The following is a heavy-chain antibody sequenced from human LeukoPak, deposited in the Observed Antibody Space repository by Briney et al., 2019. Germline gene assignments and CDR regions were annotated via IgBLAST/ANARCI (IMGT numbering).Heavy chain of an antibody. D-gene: IGHD3-16*02. V-gene: IGHV1-69*13. J-gene: IGHJ4*02. Sequence: GASVTVSCKASGGTFSSYAISWVRQAPGQGLEWMGGIIPIFGTANYAQKFQGRVTITADESTSTAYMELSSLRSEDTAVYYCARGMDYDYVWGSYRPNYFDYWGQGTLVTVSS. CDR3: ARGMDYDYVWGSYRPNYFDY. CDR2: IIPIFGTA. CDR1: GGTFSSYA.